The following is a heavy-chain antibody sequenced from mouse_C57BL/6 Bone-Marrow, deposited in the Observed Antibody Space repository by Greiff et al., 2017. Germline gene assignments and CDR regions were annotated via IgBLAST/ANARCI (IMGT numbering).Heavy chain of an antibody. CDR3: PGGIWSAMDY. Sequence: EVKLEESGGGLVQPGGSMKLSCVASGFTFSNYWMNWVRQSPEKGLEWVAQIRLKSDNYATHYAESVKGRFTISRDDSKSSVYLQMNNLRSEDTGIYYCPGGIWSAMDYWGQGTSVTVSS. CDR2: IRLKSDNYAT. D-gene: IGHD1-1*02. CDR1: GFTFSNYW. V-gene: IGHV6-3*01. J-gene: IGHJ4*01.